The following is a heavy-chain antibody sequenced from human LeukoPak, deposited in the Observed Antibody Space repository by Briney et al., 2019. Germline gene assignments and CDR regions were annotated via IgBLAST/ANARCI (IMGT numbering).Heavy chain of an antibody. CDR3: AKDQIGTYYYDSSGYFPPYYFDY. D-gene: IGHD3-22*01. CDR2: IYHSGST. V-gene: IGHV4-4*02. Sequence: SETLSLTCAVSGGSISSSNWWSWVRQPPGKGLEWIGEIYHSGSTNYNPSLKSRVTISVDKSKNQFSLKLSSVTAADTAVYYCAKDQIGTYYYDSSGYFPPYYFDYWGQGTLVTVSS. CDR1: GGSISSSNW. J-gene: IGHJ4*02.